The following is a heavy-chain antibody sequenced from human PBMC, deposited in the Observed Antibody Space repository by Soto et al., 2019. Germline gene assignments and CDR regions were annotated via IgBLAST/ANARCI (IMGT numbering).Heavy chain of an antibody. CDR2: IWYDGSNK. V-gene: IGHV3-33*01. J-gene: IGHJ5*02. D-gene: IGHD2-15*01. Sequence: QVQLVESGGGVVQPGRSLRLSCAASGFTFSSYGMHWVRQAPGKGLEWVAVIWYDGSNKYYADSVKGRFTISRDNSKNTLYLQMNSLRAEDTAVYYCAGEGSGGSLFRWFDPWGQGTLVTVSS. CDR1: GFTFSSYG. CDR3: AGEGSGGSLFRWFDP.